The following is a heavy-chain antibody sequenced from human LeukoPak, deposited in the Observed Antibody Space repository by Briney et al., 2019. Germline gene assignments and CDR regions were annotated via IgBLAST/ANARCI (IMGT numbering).Heavy chain of an antibody. D-gene: IGHD3-3*01. CDR3: ASGTIFGVVIPFVI. Sequence: SETLSLTCTVSGGSISSYYWSWIRQPAGKGLEWIGRIYTSGSTNYNPSLKSRVTMSVDTSKNQFSLKLSSVTAADTAVYYCASGTIFGVVIPFVIWGQGTMVTVSS. CDR1: GGSISSYY. V-gene: IGHV4-4*07. CDR2: IYTSGST. J-gene: IGHJ3*02.